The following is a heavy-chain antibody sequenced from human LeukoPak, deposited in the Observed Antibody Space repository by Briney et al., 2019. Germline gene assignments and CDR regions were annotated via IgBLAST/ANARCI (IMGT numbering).Heavy chain of an antibody. Sequence: GESLKISCKGSGYSFTSYWIGWVRQMPVKGLEWMGIIYPGDSDTRYSPSFQGQVTISADKSISTAYLQWSSLKASDTAMYYCARHVRPDTAMSKEGFDYWGQGTLVTVSS. V-gene: IGHV5-51*01. J-gene: IGHJ4*02. CDR2: IYPGDSDT. CDR3: ARHVRPDTAMSKEGFDY. D-gene: IGHD5-18*01. CDR1: GYSFTSYW.